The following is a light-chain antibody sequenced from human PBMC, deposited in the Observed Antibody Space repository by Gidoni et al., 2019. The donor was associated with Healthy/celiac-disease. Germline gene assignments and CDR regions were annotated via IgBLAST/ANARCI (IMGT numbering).Light chain of an antibody. CDR2: AAY. J-gene: IGKJ1*01. V-gene: IGKV1-39*01. Sequence: DLQMTQSPSSLSAYVGDSVTITCRASQSISSYLNWYQQKPGKAPKLLIYAAYSLQSGVPSRFSGSGSGTDFTLTISSLQPEDFATYYCQQSYSTPRTFGQGTKVEIK. CDR1: QSISSY. CDR3: QQSYSTPRT.